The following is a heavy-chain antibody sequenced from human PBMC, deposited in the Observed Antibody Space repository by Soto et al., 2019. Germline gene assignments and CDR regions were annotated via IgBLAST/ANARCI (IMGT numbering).Heavy chain of an antibody. CDR3: AKGIGYCISTSCYEVDYYYYGMDV. J-gene: IGHJ6*02. CDR1: GFTFSSYG. Sequence: GGSLRLSCAASGFTFSSYGMHWVRQAPGKGLEWVAVISYDGSNKYYADSVKGRFTISRDNSKNTLYLQMNSLRAEDTAVYYCAKGIGYCISTSCYEVDYYYYGMDVWGQGTLVTVSS. D-gene: IGHD2-2*01. V-gene: IGHV3-30*18. CDR2: ISYDGSNK.